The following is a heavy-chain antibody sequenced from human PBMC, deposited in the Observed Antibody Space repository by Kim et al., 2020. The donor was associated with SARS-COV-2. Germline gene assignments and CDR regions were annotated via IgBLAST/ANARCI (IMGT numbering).Heavy chain of an antibody. CDR1: GFTFSSYD. J-gene: IGHJ6*02. Sequence: GGSLRLSCAASGFTFSSYDMHWVRQATGKGLEWVSAIGTAGDTYYPGSVKGRFTISRENAKNSLYLQMNSLRAGDTAVYYCARVGHIAVAGTNYYYYYGMDVWGQGTTVTVSS. D-gene: IGHD6-19*01. CDR2: IGTAGDT. V-gene: IGHV3-13*01. CDR3: ARVGHIAVAGTNYYYYYGMDV.